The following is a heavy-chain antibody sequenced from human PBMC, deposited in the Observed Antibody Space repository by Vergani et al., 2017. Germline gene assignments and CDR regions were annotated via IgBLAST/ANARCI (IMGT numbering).Heavy chain of an antibody. Sequence: QVQLVESGGGVVQPGRSLRLSCAASGFIFSSYAMHWVRQAPGKGLEWVAVISYDGSNKYYADSVKGRFTISRDNSKNTLYLQMNSLRAEDTAVYYCAREAPLYGGGRGNYMDVWGKGTTVTVSS. V-gene: IGHV3-30*04. CDR3: AREAPLYGGGRGNYMDV. D-gene: IGHD4-23*01. J-gene: IGHJ6*03. CDR2: ISYDGSNK. CDR1: GFIFSSYA.